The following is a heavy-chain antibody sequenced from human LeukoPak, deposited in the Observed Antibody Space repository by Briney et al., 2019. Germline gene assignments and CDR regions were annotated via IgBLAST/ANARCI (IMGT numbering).Heavy chain of an antibody. CDR3: ARHRARLRFDP. D-gene: IGHD1-14*01. CDR1: GGSFSGYY. Sequence: PSETLSLTCAVYGGSFSGYYWSWIRQPPGKGLEWIGEINHSGSTNYNPSLKSRVTISVDTSKNQFSLKLSSVTAADTAVYYCARHRARLRFDPWGQGTLVTVSS. V-gene: IGHV4-34*01. CDR2: INHSGST. J-gene: IGHJ5*02.